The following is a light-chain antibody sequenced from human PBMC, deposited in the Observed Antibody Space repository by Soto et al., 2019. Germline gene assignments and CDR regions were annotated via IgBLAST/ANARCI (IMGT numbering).Light chain of an antibody. CDR2: GAS. CDR3: QQYGSSPPVT. CDR1: QSVSSSY. J-gene: IGKJ3*01. V-gene: IGKV3-20*01. Sequence: EIVLTRSPGTLSLSPGERATLSCRASQSVSSSYLAWYQQKPGQAPRLLIYGASSRATGIPDRFSGSGSGTDFTITISRLEPEDFAVYYCQQYGSSPPVTFGPGTKVDIK.